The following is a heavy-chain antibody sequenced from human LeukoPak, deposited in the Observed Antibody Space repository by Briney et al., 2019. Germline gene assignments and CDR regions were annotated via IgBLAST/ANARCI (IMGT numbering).Heavy chain of an antibody. D-gene: IGHD6-6*01. Sequence: GGSLRLSCAASGFPFSSYGMHWVRQAPGKGLEWVAVIWYDGSNKYYADSVKGRFTISRDNSKNTLYLQMNSLRAEDTGVYYCARGHIPSSSGWFDPWGQGTLVTVSS. CDR2: IWYDGSNK. CDR3: ARGHIPSSSGWFDP. J-gene: IGHJ5*02. CDR1: GFPFSSYG. V-gene: IGHV3-33*01.